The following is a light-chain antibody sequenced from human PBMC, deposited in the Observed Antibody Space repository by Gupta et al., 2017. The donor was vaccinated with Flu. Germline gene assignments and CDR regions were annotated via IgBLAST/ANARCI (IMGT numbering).Light chain of an antibody. J-gene: IGKJ2*01. Sequence: SFDERATINSKSTQSVLYSANSRTYLAWYQQKPGQPPKLLISWASTREAGVPDRFSGSGSGTDFTLTISSLQAEDVAIDYWQQYYSTSYTFGQGTKLEIK. CDR1: QSVLYSANSRTY. V-gene: IGKV4-1*01. CDR2: WAS. CDR3: QQYYSTSYT.